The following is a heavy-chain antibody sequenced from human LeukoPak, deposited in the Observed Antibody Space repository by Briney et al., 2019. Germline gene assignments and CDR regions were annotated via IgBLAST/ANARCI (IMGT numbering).Heavy chain of an antibody. CDR1: GFTFDDYA. CDR2: ISWNSGSI. D-gene: IGHD3/OR15-3a*01. J-gene: IGHJ4*02. CDR3: ARGAWTAYYLDY. Sequence: GGSLRLSCAASGFTFDDYAMHWVRQAPGKGLEWVSGISWNSGSIGYADSVKGRFTISRDNAQNTLYLQMNSLRAEDTAVYYCARGAWTAYYLDYWGQGTLVTVSS. V-gene: IGHV3-9*01.